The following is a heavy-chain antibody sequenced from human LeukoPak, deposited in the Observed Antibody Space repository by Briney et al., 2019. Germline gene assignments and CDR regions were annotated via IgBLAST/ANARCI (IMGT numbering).Heavy chain of an antibody. CDR1: GFIFSTYG. Sequence: GGSLRLSCAASGFIFSTYGMHWVRQAPGKGLEWVALIWNAGTNTYYADSVKGRFTISRDNSKNTLYLQMNSLRAEDTAVYYCAGDTPPGGYNYFDYWGQGTLVSVPS. D-gene: IGHD5-18*01. CDR3: AGDTPPGGYNYFDY. J-gene: IGHJ4*02. V-gene: IGHV3-33*01. CDR2: IWNAGTNT.